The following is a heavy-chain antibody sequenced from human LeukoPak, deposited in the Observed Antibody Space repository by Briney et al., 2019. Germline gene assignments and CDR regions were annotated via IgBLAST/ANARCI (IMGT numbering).Heavy chain of an antibody. J-gene: IGHJ6*03. V-gene: IGHV4-39*07. CDR1: SGSTSTSNYY. CDR3: ARTTEGGYTYDYFYYYYMDV. CDR2: IFYSGST. Sequence: SETLSLTCTVSSGSTSTSNYYWGWVRQPPGKALEWIGNIFYSGSTYYSPSLKSRVTISLDTSRNQFSLKLNSVTAADTAVYYCARTTEGGYTYDYFYYYYMDVWGKGTTVTISS. D-gene: IGHD5-18*01.